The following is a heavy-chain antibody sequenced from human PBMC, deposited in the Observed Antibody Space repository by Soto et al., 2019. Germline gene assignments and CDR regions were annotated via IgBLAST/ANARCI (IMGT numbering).Heavy chain of an antibody. CDR1: GFTFSDFA. Sequence: PGGSLRLSCLASGFTFSDFAMTWVHHVPGRGLEWVASLDGAGGSTYYAESVRGRFSISRDNSQNTLFLQMKRLTVDETAIYYCAAPRDEYGSGVSWFTYGMDIWGQGTTVTVSS. CDR3: AAPRDEYGSGVSWFTYGMDI. CDR2: LDGAGGST. D-gene: IGHD3-10*01. V-gene: IGHV3-23*01. J-gene: IGHJ6*02.